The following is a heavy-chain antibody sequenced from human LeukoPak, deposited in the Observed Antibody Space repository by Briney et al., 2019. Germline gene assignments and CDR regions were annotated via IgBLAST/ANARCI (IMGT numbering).Heavy chain of an antibody. CDR2: IYYSGGT. D-gene: IGHD2-15*01. Sequence: SSETLSLTCTVSGGCISSYYWSWIRQPPGKGLEWIGYIYYSGGTNYNPSLKSRVTISVDTSKNQFSLKLSSVTAADTAVYYCARHQYCSGGSCYFGWFDPWGQGTLVTVSS. CDR1: GGCISSYY. J-gene: IGHJ5*02. V-gene: IGHV4-59*08. CDR3: ARHQYCSGGSCYFGWFDP.